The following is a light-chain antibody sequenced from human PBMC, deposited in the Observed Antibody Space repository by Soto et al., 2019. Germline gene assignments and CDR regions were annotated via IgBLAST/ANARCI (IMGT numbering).Light chain of an antibody. CDR1: QSISSW. J-gene: IGKJ2*01. Sequence: DIQMTQAPSTLSASVGDRVTITCRASQSISSWLAWYQQKPGKAPKLLIYDASSLESGVPSRFSGSGSGTEFTLNISSLQPDDFATYDCQQYNSYSPYTFGQGTKLEIK. CDR2: DAS. V-gene: IGKV1-5*01. CDR3: QQYNSYSPYT.